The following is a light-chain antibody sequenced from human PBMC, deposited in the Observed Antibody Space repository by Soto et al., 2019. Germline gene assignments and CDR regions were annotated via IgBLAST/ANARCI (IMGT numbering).Light chain of an antibody. CDR3: QPYNTSRPT. J-gene: IGKJ5*01. CDR2: AAS. CDR1: QSVSSS. V-gene: IGKV1-27*01. Sequence: EIQLTQSPSSLSASMGERAPISCRASQSVSSSLAWYQQKPGKAPRLLIYAASNWESGVPARFSGSGSGTDFTLTISSLQPEDFAIYYCQPYNTSRPTFGQGTQLDIK.